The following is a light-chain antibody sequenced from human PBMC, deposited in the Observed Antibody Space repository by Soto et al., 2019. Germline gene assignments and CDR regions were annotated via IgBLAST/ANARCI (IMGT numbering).Light chain of an antibody. CDR1: QSISSW. CDR3: QQYNSYSPWT. J-gene: IGKJ1*01. CDR2: DAS. V-gene: IGKV1-5*01. Sequence: DIPMTQSPSTLSASVGDSVTITCRASQSISSWLAWYQQKPGKAPKLLIYDASSLESGVPSRFSGSGSGTEFTLTISSLQPDDFATYYCQQYNSYSPWTFGQGTKVEIK.